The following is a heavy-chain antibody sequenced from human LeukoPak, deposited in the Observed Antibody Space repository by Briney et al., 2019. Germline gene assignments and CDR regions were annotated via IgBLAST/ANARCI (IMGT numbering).Heavy chain of an antibody. V-gene: IGHV3-7*01. Sequence: GGSLRLSCAASGFPFSSYWMSWVRQAPGKGLEWVANIKQDGSVKYYVDSVKGRFTISRDNANNSLYLQMNSLRAEDTAVYYCASTSSGWYHSDTRQTLTGQMDVLGKGTTVTVSS. CDR2: IKQDGSVK. J-gene: IGHJ6*04. CDR1: GFPFSSYW. CDR3: ASTSSGWYHSDTRQTLTGQMDV. D-gene: IGHD6-19*01.